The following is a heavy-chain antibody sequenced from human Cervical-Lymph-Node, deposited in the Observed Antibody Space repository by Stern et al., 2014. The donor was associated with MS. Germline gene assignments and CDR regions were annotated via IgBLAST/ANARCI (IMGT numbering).Heavy chain of an antibody. V-gene: IGHV3-30*18. J-gene: IGHJ4*02. D-gene: IGHD4-11*01. Sequence: VQLVESGGGVVQPGRSLRLSCAASGFTFSSYGMHWVRQAPGKGLEWVAVISYDGSNKYYADSVKGRFTISRDNSKNTLYLQMNSLRAEDTAVYYCAKNDHDYSNHPFDYWGQGTLVTVSS. CDR1: GFTFSSYG. CDR3: AKNDHDYSNHPFDY. CDR2: ISYDGSNK.